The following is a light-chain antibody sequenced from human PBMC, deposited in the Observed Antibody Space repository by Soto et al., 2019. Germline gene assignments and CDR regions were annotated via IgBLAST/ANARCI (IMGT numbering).Light chain of an antibody. CDR2: DAS. CDR3: QHYNSYPSP. J-gene: IGKJ1*01. Sequence: DIQMTQSPSTLSASVGDRVTITCRASQSIVTWLAWYQQRPGKVPNLPIYDASTLESGVPSRFSGSGSETEFTVTLSSLQPDDIATYYRQHYNSYPSPFGQVTIV. V-gene: IGKV1-5*01. CDR1: QSIVTW.